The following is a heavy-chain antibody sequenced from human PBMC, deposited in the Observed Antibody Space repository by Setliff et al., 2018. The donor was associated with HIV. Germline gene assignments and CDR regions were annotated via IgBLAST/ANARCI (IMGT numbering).Heavy chain of an antibody. Sequence: KISCKSSGYVFTNYWIGWVRQMPGKGLEWMGIISPDDSDTRYSPSFQGQVTISVDKSTSTACLQWSSLKASDSAIYYCARHFGISYRSPFDPWGQGTLVTVSS. CDR3: ARHFGISYRSPFDP. CDR2: ISPDDSDT. CDR1: GYVFTNYW. J-gene: IGHJ5*02. D-gene: IGHD3-3*01. V-gene: IGHV5-51*01.